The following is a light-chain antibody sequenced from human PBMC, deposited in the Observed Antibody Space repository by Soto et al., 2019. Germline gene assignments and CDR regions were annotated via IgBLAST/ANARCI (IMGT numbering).Light chain of an antibody. Sequence: EVGLTQSPGTLSLSPGERATLSCGVSQSISSDHLAWYQQRPGQSPRLLIYGASSRTTGVPDRFSGSGSGTDFTLTISRLEPEDFAVYYCQHYRSAPFTFGPGTKVDI. J-gene: IGKJ3*01. CDR3: QHYRSAPFT. CDR1: QSISSDH. V-gene: IGKV3-20*01. CDR2: GAS.